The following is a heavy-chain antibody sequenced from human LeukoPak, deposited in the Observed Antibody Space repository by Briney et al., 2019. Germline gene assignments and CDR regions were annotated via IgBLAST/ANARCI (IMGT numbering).Heavy chain of an antibody. Sequence: PSETLSLTCTVSGGSISSYYWSWIRQPAGKGLEWIGRIYTSGSTNYNPSLKSRVTMSVDTSKNQFSLKLSSVTAADTAVYYCARALVPAARYYYYGMDVWGQGTTVTVSS. J-gene: IGHJ6*02. D-gene: IGHD2-2*01. CDR3: ARALVPAARYYYYGMDV. CDR1: GGSISSYY. V-gene: IGHV4-4*07. CDR2: IYTSGST.